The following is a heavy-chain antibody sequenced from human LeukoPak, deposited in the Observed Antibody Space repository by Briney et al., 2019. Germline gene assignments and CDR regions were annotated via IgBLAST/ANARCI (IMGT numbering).Heavy chain of an antibody. V-gene: IGHV4-61*02. J-gene: IGHJ4*02. CDR2: IFTSGST. D-gene: IGHD3-16*01. CDR1: GGSISSGSYF. CDR3: ARGDYDIFDY. Sequence: TSETLSLTCTVSGGSISSGSYFWSWIRQPAGRGMEWIGRIFTSGSTNYHPSLRSRVTISVDTSKNQFSLNLSSVTAADTAVYYCARGDYDIFDYWGQGTLVTVFS.